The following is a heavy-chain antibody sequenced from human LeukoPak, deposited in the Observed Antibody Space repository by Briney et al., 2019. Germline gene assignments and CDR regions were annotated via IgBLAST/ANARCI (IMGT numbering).Heavy chain of an antibody. V-gene: IGHV3-21*01. CDR1: GFTFSSYS. D-gene: IGHD5-18*01. J-gene: IGHJ6*02. Sequence: GGSLRLSCAASGFTFSSYSMNWVRQAPGKGLEWVSSISSSSSYKYYADSVKGRFTISRDNAKNSLYLQMNSLRAEDTAVYYCARDLKGYGPDDYYYGMDVWGQGTTVTVSS. CDR2: ISSSSSYK. CDR3: ARDLKGYGPDDYYYGMDV.